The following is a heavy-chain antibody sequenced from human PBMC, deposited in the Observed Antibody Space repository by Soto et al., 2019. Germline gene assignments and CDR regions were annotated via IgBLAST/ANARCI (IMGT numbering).Heavy chain of an antibody. CDR3: AKDRRGAYCSGGICYSPDY. CDR2: ISGTGGT. CDR1: GFTFSSHV. V-gene: IGHV3-23*01. D-gene: IGHD2-15*01. J-gene: IGHJ4*02. Sequence: VQLWESGGGLVQPGGSLRLSCAVSGFTFSSHVMSWDRQAPGKGLEWVSAISGTGGTYYADSLKGRFTISRDNSKNALYLQMNNLRDEDTAVYYCAKDRRGAYCSGGICYSPDYWGQGTLVIVSS.